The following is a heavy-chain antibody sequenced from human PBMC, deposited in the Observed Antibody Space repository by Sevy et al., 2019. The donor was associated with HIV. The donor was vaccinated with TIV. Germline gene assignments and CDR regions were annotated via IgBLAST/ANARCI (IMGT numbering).Heavy chain of an antibody. CDR2: ISSSSSYI. CDR1: GFTFSSYS. D-gene: IGHD5-18*01. V-gene: IGHV3-21*01. CDR3: ARDRGYSYGYSDY. Sequence: GSLRLSCAASGFTFSSYSMNWVRQAPGKGLEWVSSISSSSSYIYYADSVKGRFTISRDNAKNSLYLQMNSLRAEDTAVYYCARDRGYSYGYSDYWGQGTLVTVSS. J-gene: IGHJ4*02.